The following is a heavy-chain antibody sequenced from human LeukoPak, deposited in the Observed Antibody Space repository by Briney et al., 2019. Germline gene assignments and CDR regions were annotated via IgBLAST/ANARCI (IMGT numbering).Heavy chain of an antibody. D-gene: IGHD1-26*01. CDR3: ARSGMGGQWELLGAFDI. CDR2: ISTSSSYI. CDR1: GFTFSDYY. Sequence: NPGGSLRLSCAASGFTFSDYYMNWVRQAPGKGLEWVSSISTSSSYIYYADSVRGRLTISRDNAKNSLYLQMSSLRAEDTAVYYCARSGMGGQWELLGAFDIWGPGTMVTVSS. J-gene: IGHJ3*02. V-gene: IGHV3-21*01.